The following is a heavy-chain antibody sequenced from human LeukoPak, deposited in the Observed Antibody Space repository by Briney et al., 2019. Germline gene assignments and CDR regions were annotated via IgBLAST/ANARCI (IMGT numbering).Heavy chain of an antibody. CDR1: GYTFTGYY. Sequence: ASVKVXXXASGYTFTGYYMHWVRQAPGQGLEWMGWINPNSGGTNYAQKFQGRVTMTRDTSISTAYMELSRLRSDDTAVYYCARDNWKRGFDPWGQGTLVTVSS. D-gene: IGHD1-20*01. J-gene: IGHJ5*02. V-gene: IGHV1-2*02. CDR3: ARDNWKRGFDP. CDR2: INPNSGGT.